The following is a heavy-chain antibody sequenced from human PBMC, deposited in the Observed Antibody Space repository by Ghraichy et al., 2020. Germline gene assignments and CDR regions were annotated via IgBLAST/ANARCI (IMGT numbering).Heavy chain of an antibody. CDR2: MNPDSGRA. Sequence: ASVKVSCKASRHRFDVKLVHWLRQAPGQGLKWMGWMNPDSGRATYAQEFQGRVTMTTDTSINTVYMELARLTSDDTAIYFCTVPSEDVTGHTWFDPWGQGTLVTVSS. D-gene: IGHD4-11*01. V-gene: IGHV1-2*02. CDR3: TVPSEDVTGHTWFDP. J-gene: IGHJ5*01. CDR1: RHRFDVKL.